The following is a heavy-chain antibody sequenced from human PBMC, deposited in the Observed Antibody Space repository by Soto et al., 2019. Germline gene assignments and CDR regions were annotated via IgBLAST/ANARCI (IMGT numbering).Heavy chain of an antibody. CDR2: IYATGDT. Sequence: ETLSLTCNVSGASLSRYYWSWIRQPPGKGLEWIGRIYATGDTDYNPSLKSRISMSVDMSKKQFSLTLRSVTAADTAIYYCVRDGTKNLRDRFEPWGRGILVTVSS. V-gene: IGHV4-4*07. J-gene: IGHJ5*02. CDR3: VRDGTKNLRDRFEP. CDR1: GASLSRYY. D-gene: IGHD1-26*01.